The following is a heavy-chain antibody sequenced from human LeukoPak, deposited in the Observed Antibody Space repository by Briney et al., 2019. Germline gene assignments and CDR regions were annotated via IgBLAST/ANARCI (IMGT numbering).Heavy chain of an antibody. V-gene: IGHV4-34*01. J-gene: IGHJ4*02. CDR2: INPGGTT. Sequence: SETLSLTCAVYGGSFSDYYWSWIRQPPGKGLEWIGEINPGGTTIYDPSLNSRVNISVDTSKRQFSLTLSPVTAADTALYYCASSAGYYPFHYWGQGTLVTVSS. CDR1: GGSFSDYY. CDR3: ASSAGYYPFHY. D-gene: IGHD3-10*01.